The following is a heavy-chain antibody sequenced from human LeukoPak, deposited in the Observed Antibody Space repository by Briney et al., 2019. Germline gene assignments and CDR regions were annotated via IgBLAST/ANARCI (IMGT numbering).Heavy chain of an antibody. D-gene: IGHD2-2*02. Sequence: GGSLRLSCAASGFTFSRYDMHWVRQATGKGLEWVSAIGTAGDTYYPGSVKGRFTISRENAKNSLYLQMNSLRAGDTAAYYCARIPEGNWYFDLWGRGTLVTVSS. CDR2: IGTAGDT. J-gene: IGHJ2*01. V-gene: IGHV3-13*04. CDR1: GFTFSRYD. CDR3: ARIPEGNWYFDL.